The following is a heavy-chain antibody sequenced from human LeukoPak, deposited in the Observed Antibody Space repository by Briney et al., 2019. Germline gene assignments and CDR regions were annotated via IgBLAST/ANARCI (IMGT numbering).Heavy chain of an antibody. CDR2: IIPILGIA. CDR3: ARGRRVGSYYIPLDY. D-gene: IGHD3-10*01. J-gene: IGHJ4*02. Sequence: SVKVSCKASGGTFSSYAISWVRQAPGQGLEWMGRIIPILGIANYAQKFQGRVTITADKSTSTAYMELSSLRSEDTAVYYCARGRRVGSYYIPLDYWGQGTLVTVSS. V-gene: IGHV1-69*04. CDR1: GGTFSSYA.